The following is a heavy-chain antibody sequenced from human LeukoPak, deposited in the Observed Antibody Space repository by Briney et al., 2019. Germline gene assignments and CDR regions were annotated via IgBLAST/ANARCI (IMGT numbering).Heavy chain of an antibody. CDR2: IIPIFGIA. CDR1: GGTFSNYA. CDR3: AKYPRYCSSTSRTSACGAFDI. V-gene: IGHV1-69*10. J-gene: IGHJ3*02. Sequence: SVKVSCKASGGTFSNYAITWVRQAPGQGLEWMGGIIPIFGIANCAQKFQGRVTITADKSTSTAYMELSSLRSEDTAVYYCAKYPRYCSSTSRTSACGAFDIWGQGTMVTVSS. D-gene: IGHD2-2*01.